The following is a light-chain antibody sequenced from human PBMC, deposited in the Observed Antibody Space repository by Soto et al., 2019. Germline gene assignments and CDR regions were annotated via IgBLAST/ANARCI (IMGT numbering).Light chain of an antibody. Sequence: EIVLRQSRGTLSLSPGEGATVSCRASQSVSSHLAWYQQKRGQAPRLLIYDASSRASGIPARFSGSGSGTDFTLTISYLEPEDFAVYYCQQGGNWPLTFGQGTRLEIK. CDR2: DAS. V-gene: IGKV3-11*01. J-gene: IGKJ5*01. CDR1: QSVSSH. CDR3: QQGGNWPLT.